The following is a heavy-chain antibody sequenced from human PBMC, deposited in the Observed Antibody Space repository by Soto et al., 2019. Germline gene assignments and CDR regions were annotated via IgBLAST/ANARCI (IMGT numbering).Heavy chain of an antibody. CDR3: ARAKIPRMNWFDP. CDR2: ISYSGTT. CDR1: GGSISSGNYY. Sequence: SETLSLTCTFSGGSISSGNYYWSWIRQPPGKGLEWIGFISYSGTTHYSASLRSRVSISVDTSKNQFSLDLSSVTAADTAVYYCARAKIPRMNWFDPWGQGTLVTVSS. V-gene: IGHV4-30-4*01. D-gene: IGHD2-15*01. J-gene: IGHJ5*02.